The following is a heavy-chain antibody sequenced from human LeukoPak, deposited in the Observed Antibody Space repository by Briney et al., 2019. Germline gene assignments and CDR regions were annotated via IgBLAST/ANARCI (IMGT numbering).Heavy chain of an antibody. CDR3: AKDWYWEPGAGQSYYYYGMDV. CDR2: ISGSGGST. V-gene: IGHV3-23*01. D-gene: IGHD1-14*01. CDR1: GFTFSSYA. J-gene: IGHJ6*04. Sequence: GGSLRLSCAASGFTFSSYAMSWVRQAPGKGLEWVSAISGSGGSTYYADSVKGRFTISRDNSKKTLYLQMNSLRAEDTAVYYCAKDWYWEPGAGQSYYYYGMDVWGKGTTVTVSS.